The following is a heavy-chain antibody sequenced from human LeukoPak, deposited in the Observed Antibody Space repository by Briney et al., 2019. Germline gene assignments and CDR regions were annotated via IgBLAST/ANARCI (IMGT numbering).Heavy chain of an antibody. CDR3: AKDSTIFGVASPDY. Sequence: PGGSLRLSCAASGFTFDDYAMHWVRRAPGKGLEWVSLISWDGGSTYYADSVKGRFTISRDNSKNSLYLQMNSLRAEDTALYYCAKDSTIFGVASPDYWGQGTLVTVSS. CDR2: ISWDGGST. V-gene: IGHV3-43D*03. CDR1: GFTFDDYA. D-gene: IGHD3-3*01. J-gene: IGHJ4*02.